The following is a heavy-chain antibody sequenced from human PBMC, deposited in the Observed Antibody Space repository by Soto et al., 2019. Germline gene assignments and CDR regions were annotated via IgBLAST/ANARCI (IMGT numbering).Heavy chain of an antibody. CDR3: ASVWAAGYCSGGSCYSPYYYGMDF. Sequence: ASVKVSCKASGGTFSSYAISWVRQAPGQGLEWMGGIIPIFGTANYAQKFQGRVTITADESTSTAYMELSSLRSEDTAVYYCASVWAAGYCSGGSCYSPYYYGMDFWGQGTTVTVSS. J-gene: IGHJ6*02. CDR2: IIPIFGTA. D-gene: IGHD2-15*01. CDR1: GGTFSSYA. V-gene: IGHV1-69*13.